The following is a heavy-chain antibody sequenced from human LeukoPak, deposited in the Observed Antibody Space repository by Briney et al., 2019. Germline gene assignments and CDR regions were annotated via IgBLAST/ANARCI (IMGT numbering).Heavy chain of an antibody. CDR1: GGSISSSSYY. D-gene: IGHD3-3*01. J-gene: IGHJ3*02. CDR3: ARDARFGDFWSGYYNAFDI. CDR2: IYYSGST. V-gene: IGHV4-31*03. Sequence: SETLSLTCTVSGGSISSSSYYWGWIRQHPGKGLEWIGYIYYSGSTYYNPSLKSRVTISVDTSKNQFSLKLSSVTAADTAVYYCARDARFGDFWSGYYNAFDIWGQGTMVTVSS.